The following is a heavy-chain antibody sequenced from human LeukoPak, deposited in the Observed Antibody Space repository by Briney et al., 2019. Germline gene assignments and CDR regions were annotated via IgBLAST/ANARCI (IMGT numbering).Heavy chain of an antibody. CDR2: IRGSGVST. V-gene: IGHV3-23*01. D-gene: IGHD1-26*01. CDR3: AKSQLVGATYALDI. J-gene: IGHJ3*02. Sequence: GGSLRLTCAASGFSFSSYDMSWVRQAPGKGLEWVSGIRGSGVSTFYADSVKGRFTISRDNSKNTLNLQMNSLRAEDTAVYYCAKSQLVGATYALDIWGQGTMVTVSS. CDR1: GFSFSSYD.